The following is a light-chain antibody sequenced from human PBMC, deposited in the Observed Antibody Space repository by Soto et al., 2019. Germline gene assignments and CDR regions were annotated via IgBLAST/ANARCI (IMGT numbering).Light chain of an antibody. J-gene: IGKJ3*01. V-gene: IGKV3-11*01. CDR2: DAS. CDR3: PHRTNWPALT. CDR1: ESVGSS. Sequence: EIVLTQSPATLSLSPGERATLACRASESVGSSLAWYRQKPGQAPRLLISDASNSATGIPARFSGSGSGTAPTLPSSSLEPEDCAVYYGPHRTNWPALTFGPGTKVYIK.